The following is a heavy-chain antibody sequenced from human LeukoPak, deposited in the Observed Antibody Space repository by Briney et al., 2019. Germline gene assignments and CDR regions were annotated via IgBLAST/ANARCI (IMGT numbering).Heavy chain of an antibody. Sequence: GGSLRLSCAASGFTFSSYWMHWVRQAPGKGLGWVSRINSDGSTTSYADYVKGRFTIPRENPKNTLYLQMNSLRAEDTAVYYCAREGYSSSSLDYWGQGTLVTVPS. CDR1: GFTFSSYW. V-gene: IGHV3-74*01. CDR3: AREGYSSSSLDY. CDR2: INSDGSTT. J-gene: IGHJ4*02. D-gene: IGHD6-6*01.